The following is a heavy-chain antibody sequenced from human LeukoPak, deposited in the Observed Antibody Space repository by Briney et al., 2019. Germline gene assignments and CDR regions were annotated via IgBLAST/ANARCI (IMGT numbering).Heavy chain of an antibody. J-gene: IGHJ4*02. CDR2: ISAYNGNT. CDR1: GYTFTKYG. V-gene: IGHV1-18*01. D-gene: IGHD6-13*01. CDR3: ARGSSSWYVNYFDY. Sequence: ASVKVSCKASGYTFTKYGVSWVRQAPGQGLEWMGWISAYNGNTNYAQKLQGRVTMTTDTSTSTAYMELRSLRSDDTAVYYCARGSSSWYVNYFDYWGQGTLVTVSS.